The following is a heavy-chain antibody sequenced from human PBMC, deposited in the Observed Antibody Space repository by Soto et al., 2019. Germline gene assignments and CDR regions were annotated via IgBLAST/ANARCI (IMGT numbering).Heavy chain of an antibody. J-gene: IGHJ4*02. V-gene: IGHV4-4*01. CDR2: IFRSGYT. CDR1: GDSIYSDHW. Sequence: XXTLSLRYTVSGDSIYSDHWGSWVRQSPGKGLEWIGEIFRSGYTNYSPSLTGRVTMSIDKSKNQFSLTLTSATAADTAIYFCARDYAGNSGHYDFWGQGTLVTVSS. CDR3: ARDYAGNSGHYDF. D-gene: IGHD3-22*01.